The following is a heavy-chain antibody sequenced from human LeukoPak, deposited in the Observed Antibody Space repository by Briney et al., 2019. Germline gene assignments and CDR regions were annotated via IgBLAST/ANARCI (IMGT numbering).Heavy chain of an antibody. CDR1: GFTVSAKY. CDR2: ISGSGGST. CDR3: AKSGYRYYFDY. J-gene: IGHJ4*02. D-gene: IGHD3-3*01. Sequence: GGSLRLSCAASGFTVSAKYMSWVRQVPGKGLEWVSAISGSGGSTYYADSVKGRFTISRDNSENTLYLQMNSLRAEDTAVYYCAKSGYRYYFDYWGQGTLVTVSS. V-gene: IGHV3-23*01.